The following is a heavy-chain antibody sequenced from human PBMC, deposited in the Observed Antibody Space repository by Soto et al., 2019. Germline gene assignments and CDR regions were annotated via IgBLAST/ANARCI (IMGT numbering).Heavy chain of an antibody. CDR2: IWYDGSNK. J-gene: IGHJ4*02. D-gene: IGHD5-18*01. CDR3: ARDAGYSYGTTFDY. CDR1: GFTFSSYG. V-gene: IGHV3-33*01. Sequence: GGSLRLSCAASGFTFSSYGMHWVRQAPGKGLEWVAVIWYDGSNKYYADSVKGRFTISRDNSKNTLYLQMNSLRAEDTAVYYCARDAGYSYGTTFDYWGQGTLVTVSS.